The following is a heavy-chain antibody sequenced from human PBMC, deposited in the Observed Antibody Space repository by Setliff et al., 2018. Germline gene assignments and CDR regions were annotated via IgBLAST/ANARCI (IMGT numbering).Heavy chain of an antibody. CDR2: MYHSGSV. CDR1: GYPISSGYY. D-gene: IGHD1-26*01. CDR3: VRDSGKFSFDF. J-gene: IGHJ4*02. V-gene: IGHV4-38-2*02. Sequence: PSETLSLTCTVSGYPISSGYYWGWIRQPPGKGLEWIGNMYHSGSVYYNPSLKSRVTISVDTSKNQFSLKVTSLTTEDTAVYYCVRDSGKFSFDFWGQGTLVTVSS.